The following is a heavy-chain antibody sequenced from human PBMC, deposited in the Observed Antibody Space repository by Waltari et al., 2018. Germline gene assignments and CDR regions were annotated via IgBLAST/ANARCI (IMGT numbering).Heavy chain of an antibody. V-gene: IGHV3-30*02. CDR1: GFSFGDYA. CDR3: AKDGRERELDY. CDR2: IRYDGAKT. J-gene: IGHJ4*02. D-gene: IGHD1-26*01. Sequence: QVHLVESGGGVVQPGESMRLSCGASGFSFGDYAMHWVRQAPGKGLEWVAFIRYDGAKTYYVDAVRGRFTLSRDNSKNILYLQMNSLRSEDTAVYYCAKDGRERELDYWGQGTLVTVSP.